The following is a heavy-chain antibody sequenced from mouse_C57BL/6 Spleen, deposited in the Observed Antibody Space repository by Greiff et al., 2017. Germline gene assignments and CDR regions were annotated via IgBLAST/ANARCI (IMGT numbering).Heavy chain of an antibody. J-gene: IGHJ4*01. D-gene: IGHD1-1*01. CDR1: GFTFSSYA. CDR2: ISDGGSYT. V-gene: IGHV5-4*01. Sequence: EVKLVESGGGLVKPGGSLKLSCAASGFTFSSYAMSWVRQTPEKRLEWVATISDGGSYTYYPDNVKGRFTISRDNAKNNLYLQMSHLKSEDTAMYCCAREDYAIYYAMDYWGQGTSVTVSS. CDR3: AREDYAIYYAMDY.